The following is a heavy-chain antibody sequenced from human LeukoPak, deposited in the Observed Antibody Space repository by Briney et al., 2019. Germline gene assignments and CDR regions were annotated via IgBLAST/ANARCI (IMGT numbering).Heavy chain of an antibody. D-gene: IGHD3-10*01. CDR3: ARLPSLVRGVVAFDI. V-gene: IGHV5-51*01. CDR1: GYSFTNYR. J-gene: IGHJ3*02. Sequence: GESLKISCKGSGYSFTNYRIGWVRQMPGKGLEWMGIIYPGDSDTRYSPSFQAHITISADKSISTAYLQWSSLKASDTAMYYCARLPSLVRGVVAFDIWGQGTMVTVSS. CDR2: IYPGDSDT.